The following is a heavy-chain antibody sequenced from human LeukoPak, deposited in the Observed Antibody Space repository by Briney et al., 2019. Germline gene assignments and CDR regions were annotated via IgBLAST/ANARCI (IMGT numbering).Heavy chain of an antibody. D-gene: IGHD4-17*01. CDR2: ISYDGSNK. CDR3: AKAARNGDHYYYYGMDV. Sequence: GGSLRLSCAASGFTFSHYGMHWVRQAPGKGLEWVAVISYDGSNKYYADSVKGRFTISRDNSKNTLYLQMNSLRAEDTAVYHCAKAARNGDHYYYYGMDVWGQGITVTVSS. J-gene: IGHJ6*02. CDR1: GFTFSHYG. V-gene: IGHV3-30*18.